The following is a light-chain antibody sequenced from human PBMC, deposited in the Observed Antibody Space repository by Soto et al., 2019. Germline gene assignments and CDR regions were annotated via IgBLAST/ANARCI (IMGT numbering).Light chain of an antibody. J-gene: IGKJ3*01. CDR2: AAS. Sequence: DIQMTQSPSSLSASVGDSVTITCRASQSISNYLNWYQQKPGKAPKLLVYAASSLQSGVPSRFSGSGSGTDFTLTISSLPPEDFATYYCQQSYSTPFTFGPGTKVDIK. CDR3: QQSYSTPFT. CDR1: QSISNY. V-gene: IGKV1-39*01.